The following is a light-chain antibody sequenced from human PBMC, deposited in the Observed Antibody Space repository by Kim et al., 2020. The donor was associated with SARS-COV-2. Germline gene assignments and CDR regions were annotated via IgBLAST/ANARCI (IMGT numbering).Light chain of an antibody. Sequence: SVTISCTGTNNNVGDSNFVSWYQQHPGKAPNLMIYDVTKRPSGVPDRFSGSKSGNTASLTISGLQAEDEADYYCCSYGGTDTLTVFGGGTQLTVL. CDR1: NNNVGDSNF. V-gene: IGLV2-11*03. J-gene: IGLJ3*02. CDR3: CSYGGTDTLTV. CDR2: DVT.